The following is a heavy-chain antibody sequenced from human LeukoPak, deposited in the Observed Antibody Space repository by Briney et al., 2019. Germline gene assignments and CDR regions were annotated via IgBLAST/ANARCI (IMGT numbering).Heavy chain of an antibody. Sequence: SETLSLTCSVSGVSITSNYWSWIRQPPGKGLEWLGYIYYSGSTNYNPSLKSRVTISVDTSKNQFSLKLSSVTAADTAVYYCARADYYYYYMDVWGKRTTVTVSS. CDR2: IYYSGST. CDR1: GVSITSNY. V-gene: IGHV4-59*01. J-gene: IGHJ6*03. CDR3: ARADYYYYYMDV.